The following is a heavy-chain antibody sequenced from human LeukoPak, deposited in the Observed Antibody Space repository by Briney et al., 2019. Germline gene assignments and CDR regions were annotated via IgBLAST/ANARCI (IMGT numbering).Heavy chain of an antibody. CDR2: ISGSGGST. CDR1: GFTFSSYG. CDR3: ANSLARGTYNWFDP. Sequence: GGSLRLSCAASGFTFSSYGMSWVRQAPGKGLEWVSAISGSGGSTYYADSVKGRFTISRDNSKNTLYLQMNSLRAEDTAVYYCANSLARGTYNWFDPWGQGTLVTVSS. V-gene: IGHV3-23*01. J-gene: IGHJ5*02.